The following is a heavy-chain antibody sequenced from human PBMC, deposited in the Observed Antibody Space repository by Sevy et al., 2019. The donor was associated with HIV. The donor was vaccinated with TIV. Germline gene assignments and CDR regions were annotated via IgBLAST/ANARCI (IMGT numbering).Heavy chain of an antibody. J-gene: IGHJ4*02. CDR3: ARDPTIYASGWYYFDY. CDR2: ISHDGSHK. CDR1: GFTFRNYA. Sequence: GGSLRLSCSASGFTFRNYAIHWVRQAPGKGLEWVAVISHDGSHKYSADSVKGRFTISRDNSKNTLYLQMNSLRAEDTAMYYCARDPTIYASGWYYFDYWGQGTLVTVSS. D-gene: IGHD6-19*01. V-gene: IGHV3-30*04.